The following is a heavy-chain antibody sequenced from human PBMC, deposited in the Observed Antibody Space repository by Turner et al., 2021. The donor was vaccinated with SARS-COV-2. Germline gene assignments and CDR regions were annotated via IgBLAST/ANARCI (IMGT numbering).Heavy chain of an antibody. CDR1: GGSISSYF. V-gene: IGHV4-59*08. J-gene: IGHJ4*02. D-gene: IGHD3-9*01. CDR2: IFYSGSA. Sequence: QVQLQESGPGLVKPSETLSLTCTVSGGSISSYFWSWIRQPPGKGLEWIGYIFYSGSANYNPSLKSRVTISVDTSKNQFSQKLSSVTAADTAVYYCARAYYDILTGYYTPYYFDYWGQGTLVTVSS. CDR3: ARAYYDILTGYYTPYYFDY.